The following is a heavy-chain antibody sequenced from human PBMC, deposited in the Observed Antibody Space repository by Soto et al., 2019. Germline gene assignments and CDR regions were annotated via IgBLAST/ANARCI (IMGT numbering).Heavy chain of an antibody. D-gene: IGHD3-10*01. CDR2: VSGSGGSS. CDR3: AKVRGVTPPRAFDI. V-gene: IGHV3-23*01. Sequence: GGSLRLSCAASGFTFCSYAMSWVRQAPGKGLEWVSAVSGSGGSSYTADSVKGRFTISRDNSQNTLYLQMNTLRTEDTAVYYCAKVRGVTPPRAFDIWGQGTMVTVSS. J-gene: IGHJ3*02. CDR1: GFTFCSYA.